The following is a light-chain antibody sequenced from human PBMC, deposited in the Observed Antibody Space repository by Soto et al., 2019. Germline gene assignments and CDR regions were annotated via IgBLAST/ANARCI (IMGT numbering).Light chain of an antibody. V-gene: IGLV2-23*03. CDR3: CSYAGSSTFVV. Sequence: QSVLTQSASVSGSPGQSITISCTGTSSDVGSYNLVSWYQQHPGKAPKVMIYEGSKRPSGVSNRFSGSKSGNTASLTISGLQAEDEADYYCCSYAGSSTFVVFGGGTQLTVL. CDR2: EGS. J-gene: IGLJ2*01. CDR1: SSDVGSYNL.